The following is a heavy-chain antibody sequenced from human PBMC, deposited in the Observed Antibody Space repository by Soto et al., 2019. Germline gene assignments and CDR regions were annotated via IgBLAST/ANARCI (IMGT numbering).Heavy chain of an antibody. V-gene: IGHV1-69*04. CDR3: AREYDEYWCGYYPDAFEI. CDR1: GGTFSSYT. J-gene: IGHJ3*02. D-gene: IGHD3-3*01. CDR2: IIPILGIA. Sequence: ASVKVSCKASGGTFSSYTISWVRQAPGQGLEWMGRIIPILGIANYAQKFQGRVTITADKSTSTAYMELSSLRSEDTAVYYCAREYDEYWCGYYPDAFEIWGQGTMVTVSS.